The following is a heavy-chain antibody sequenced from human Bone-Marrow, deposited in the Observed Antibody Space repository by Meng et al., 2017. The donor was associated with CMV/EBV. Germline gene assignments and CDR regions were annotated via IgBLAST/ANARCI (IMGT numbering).Heavy chain of an antibody. J-gene: IGHJ6*02. D-gene: IGHD3-3*01. Sequence: ASVKVSCKASGDTFTSYDINWVRQATGQGLEWMGWMNPNSGNTGYAQKFQGRVTMTRNTSISTAYMELSSLRSEDTAVYYCARTSGLTIFGVSGYYYYGMDVWGQGTTVTVSS. CDR3: ARTSGLTIFGVSGYYYYGMDV. CDR2: MNPNSGNT. CDR1: GDTFTSYD. V-gene: IGHV1-8*01.